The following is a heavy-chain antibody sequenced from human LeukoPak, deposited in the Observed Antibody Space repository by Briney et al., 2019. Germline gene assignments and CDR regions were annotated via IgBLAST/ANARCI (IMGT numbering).Heavy chain of an antibody. D-gene: IGHD2-15*01. CDR1: GFTFSNYA. CDR2: VSASGGST. J-gene: IGHJ4*02. Sequence: TGGSLRLSCAASGFTFSNYAMSWVRQAPGKGLEWVSGVSASGGSTYYADSVQGRFTISRDNSKSTLCLQMNSLRAEDTAVYYCAKQLGYCSDGSCYFPYWGQGTLVTVSS. CDR3: AKQLGYCSDGSCYFPY. V-gene: IGHV3-23*01.